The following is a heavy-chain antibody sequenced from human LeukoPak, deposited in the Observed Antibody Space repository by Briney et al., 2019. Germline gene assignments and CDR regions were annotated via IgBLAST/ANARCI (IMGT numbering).Heavy chain of an antibody. V-gene: IGHV3-23*01. Sequence: GGSLRLSCAASGFTFSSYAMSWVRQAPGKGLEWVSAISGSGDNTYYADNVKGRFTNSRDDSKNTLFLQMNSLRAEDTAVYFCAKVKWKLIGYFDYWGQGTLVTVSS. CDR2: ISGSGDNT. CDR3: AKVKWKLIGYFDY. J-gene: IGHJ4*02. D-gene: IGHD1-20*01. CDR1: GFTFSSYA.